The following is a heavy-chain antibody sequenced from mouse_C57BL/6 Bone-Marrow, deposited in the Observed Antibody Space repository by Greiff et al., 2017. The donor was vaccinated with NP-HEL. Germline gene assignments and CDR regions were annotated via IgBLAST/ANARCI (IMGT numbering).Heavy chain of an antibody. CDR1: GFSLTSYG. CDR2: IWSGGST. V-gene: IGHV2-2*01. Sequence: VQLQQSGPGLVQPSQSLSITCTVSGFSLTSYGVHWVRPSPGTGLEWLGVIWSGGSTDYNAAFISRLSISKDNSKSQVFFKMNSLQADDTAIYYCARNPTNYYGSSFDYWGQGTTLTVSS. D-gene: IGHD1-1*01. CDR3: ARNPTNYYGSSFDY. J-gene: IGHJ2*01.